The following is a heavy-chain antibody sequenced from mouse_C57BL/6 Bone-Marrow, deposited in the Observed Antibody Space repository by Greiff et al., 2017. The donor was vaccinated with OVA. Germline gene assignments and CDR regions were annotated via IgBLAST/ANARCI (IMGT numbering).Heavy chain of an antibody. J-gene: IGHJ1*03. CDR3: ARRGYYSNRYWYFDV. CDR2: INPSTGGT. V-gene: IGHV1-42*01. Sequence: EVQLQQSGPELVKPGASVKISCKASGYSFTGYYMNWVKQSPEKSLEWIGEINPSTGGTTYNQKFKAKATLTVDKSSSTAYMQLKSLTSEDSSVYYCARRGYYSNRYWYFDVWGTGTTVTVSS. D-gene: IGHD2-5*01. CDR1: GYSFTGYY.